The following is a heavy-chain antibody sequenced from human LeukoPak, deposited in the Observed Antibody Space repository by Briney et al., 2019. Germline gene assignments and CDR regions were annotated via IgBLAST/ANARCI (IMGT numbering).Heavy chain of an antibody. J-gene: IGHJ4*02. V-gene: IGHV4-59*08. Sequence: SETLSLTCTVSGGSISSYYWSWIRQPPGKGLEWIGYIYYSGSTNYNPSLKSRVTISVDTSKNQFSLKLSSVTAADTAVYYCARHKSRIAVAGIGYYFDYWGQGTLVTVSS. CDR3: ARHKSRIAVAGIGYYFDY. D-gene: IGHD6-19*01. CDR2: IYYSGST. CDR1: GGSISSYY.